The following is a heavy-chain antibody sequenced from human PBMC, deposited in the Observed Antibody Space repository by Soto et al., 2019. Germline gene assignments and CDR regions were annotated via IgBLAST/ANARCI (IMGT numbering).Heavy chain of an antibody. CDR2: ISDGGSS. D-gene: IGHD3-9*01. Sequence: QVQLQESGPGLVKPSQTLTLTCTVSGGSISSGRFYWSWIRQHPGKGLAWIGHISDGGSSYYNPSLESRVTISVDTSKNQFSLKLSAVTAADTAVYFCARTTFYDVFTAYYSLFDYWGQGTMVTVSS. CDR1: GGSISSGRFY. V-gene: IGHV4-31*03. CDR3: ARTTFYDVFTAYYSLFDY. J-gene: IGHJ4*02.